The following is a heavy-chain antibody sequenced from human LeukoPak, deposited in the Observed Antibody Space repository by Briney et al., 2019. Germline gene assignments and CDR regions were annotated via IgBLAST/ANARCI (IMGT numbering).Heavy chain of an antibody. V-gene: IGHV4-59*01. CDR2: IYYSGST. D-gene: IGHD4-11*01. J-gene: IGHJ3*02. CDR3: ARARNGGDAFDI. CDR1: GGSISSYY. Sequence: PSETLSLTCTVSGGSISSYYWSWIRQPPGKGLEWIGYIYYSGSTNYNPSLKSRVTISVDTSKNQFSLKLSSVTAADTAVYYCARARNGGDAFDIWGQGTMVTVSS.